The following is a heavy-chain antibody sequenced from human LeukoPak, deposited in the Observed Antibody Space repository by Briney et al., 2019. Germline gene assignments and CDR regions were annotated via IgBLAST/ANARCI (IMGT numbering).Heavy chain of an antibody. CDR3: ASETYYYGSGSYGKGQL. J-gene: IGHJ4*02. Sequence: GGSLRLSCAASGFTFSRYWMRWARQPPGEGLVWVSHISSDGSSTSYADSVKSRITISRDNAKNTLYLQMNSLRAEDTAVYYCASETYYYGSGSYGKGQLWGQGTLVTVSS. CDR2: ISSDGSST. D-gene: IGHD3-10*01. V-gene: IGHV3-74*01. CDR1: GFTFSRYW.